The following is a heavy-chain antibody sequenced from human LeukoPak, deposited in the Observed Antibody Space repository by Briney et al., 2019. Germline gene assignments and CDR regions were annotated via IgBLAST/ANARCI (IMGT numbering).Heavy chain of an antibody. V-gene: IGHV4-59*01. CDR2: IYYSGST. J-gene: IGHJ4*02. CDR1: GGSISNYD. Sequence: SETLPLTCTVSGGSISNYDWAWIRQPPGKGLEWIGYIYYSGSTNYNPSLKSRVTISVDSSKNQISLKLSSVTTADTAVYYCARGRSYLGYWGQGTLVTVSS. D-gene: IGHD1-26*01. CDR3: ARGRSYLGY.